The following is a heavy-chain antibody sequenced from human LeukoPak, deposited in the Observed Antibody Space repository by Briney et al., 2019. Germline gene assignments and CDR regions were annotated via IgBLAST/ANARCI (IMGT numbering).Heavy chain of an antibody. Sequence: GASVRVSCKASGYPFTTYDINWVRKAPGQGLEWMGWMNPCRGYTGYSQKFQGRVTMTRNTSITTAYMELSSLRSEDTAVYYCARISDHNWYFDLWGRGTLVTVSS. CDR2: MNPCRGYT. J-gene: IGHJ2*01. D-gene: IGHD1-14*01. V-gene: IGHV1-8*01. CDR1: GYPFTTYD. CDR3: ARISDHNWYFDL.